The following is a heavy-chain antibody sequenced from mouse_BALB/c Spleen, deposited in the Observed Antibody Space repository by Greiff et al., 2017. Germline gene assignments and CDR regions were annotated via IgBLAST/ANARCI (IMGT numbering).Heavy chain of an antibody. CDR2: INPSNGRT. CDR1: GYTFTSYW. J-gene: IGHJ3*01. D-gene: IGHD2-1*01. V-gene: IGHV1S81*02. Sequence: VQLQQPGAELVKPGASVKLSCKASGYTFTSYWMHWVKQRPGQGLEWIGEINPSNGRTNYNEKFKSKATLTVDKSSSTAYMQLSSLTSEDSAVYYCARYNYGNGFAYWGQGTLVTVSA. CDR3: ARYNYGNGFAY.